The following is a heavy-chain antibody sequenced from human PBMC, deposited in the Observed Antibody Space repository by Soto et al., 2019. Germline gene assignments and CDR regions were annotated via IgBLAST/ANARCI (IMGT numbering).Heavy chain of an antibody. CDR3: AREVGAAVFDY. V-gene: IGHV3-48*01. D-gene: IGHD3-16*01. Sequence: GGSLRLSCAASGFTFSSYSMNWVRQAPGKGLEWVSYISSSSSTIYYADSVKGRFTISRDNAKNSLYLQMNSLRAEDTAVYYCAREVGAAVFDYWGQGTLVTVSS. J-gene: IGHJ4*02. CDR1: GFTFSSYS. CDR2: ISSSSSTI.